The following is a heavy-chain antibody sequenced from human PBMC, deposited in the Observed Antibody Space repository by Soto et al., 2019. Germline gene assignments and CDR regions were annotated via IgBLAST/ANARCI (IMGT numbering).Heavy chain of an antibody. J-gene: IGHJ4*02. Sequence: HVQLVQSGGELKKPGASVKVSCNTSGYTFNTYFITWVRQAPGQGLEWMGWISPHNCNTNYAEKFQGRVTMTADTITKTAYMELRNLRIDDTAVYYCARDTGNSFDYWGQGTPVTVSS. CDR1: GYTFNTYF. CDR2: ISPHNCNT. V-gene: IGHV1-18*01. CDR3: ARDTGNSFDY.